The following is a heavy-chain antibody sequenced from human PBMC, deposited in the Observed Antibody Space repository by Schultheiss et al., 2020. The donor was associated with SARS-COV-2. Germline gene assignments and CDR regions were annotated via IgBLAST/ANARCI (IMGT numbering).Heavy chain of an antibody. CDR2: ISNIGGTT. CDR1: GFTFSSYA. CDR3: ARGQDLLLLGGFDI. V-gene: IGHV3-23*01. J-gene: IGHJ3*02. Sequence: GESLKISCAASGFTFSSYAMSWVRQAPGKGLEWVSGISNIGGTTYYADSVKGRFTISRDNAKNTLYLQMNRLRAEDTAVYYCARGQDLLLLGGFDIWGQVTMVTVSS. D-gene: IGHD2-15*01.